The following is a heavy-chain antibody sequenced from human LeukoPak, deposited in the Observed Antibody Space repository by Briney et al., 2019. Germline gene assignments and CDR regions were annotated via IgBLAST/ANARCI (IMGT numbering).Heavy chain of an antibody. Sequence: PGGSLRLSCVASGFTFSTDWMSWVRQAPGKGLEWVANIKHDGREKYYVEPVKGRFTISRDNAKNSLYLQMNSLRAEDTAVYYCARFRALDYWGQGSLVTVSS. CDR3: ARFRALDY. CDR1: GFTFSTDW. V-gene: IGHV3-7*01. J-gene: IGHJ4*02. CDR2: IKHDGREK. D-gene: IGHD3-10*01.